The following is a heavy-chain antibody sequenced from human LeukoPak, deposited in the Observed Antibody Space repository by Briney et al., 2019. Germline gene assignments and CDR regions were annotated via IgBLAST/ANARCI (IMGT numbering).Heavy chain of an antibody. J-gene: IGHJ4*02. CDR3: AREGIYDSSGYYSH. CDR1: GFTFSSYS. CDR2: ISSSSSTI. D-gene: IGHD3-22*01. Sequence: GGSLRLSCAASGFTFSSYSMNWVRQAPGKGLEWVSYISSSSSTIYYADSVKGRFTISRDNAKNSLYLQMNSLRAEDTAVYYCAREGIYDSSGYYSHWGQGTLVTVSS. V-gene: IGHV3-48*04.